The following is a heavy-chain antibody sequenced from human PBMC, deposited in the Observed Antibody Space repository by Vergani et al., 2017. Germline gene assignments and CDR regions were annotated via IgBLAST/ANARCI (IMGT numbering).Heavy chain of an antibody. D-gene: IGHD2-2*01. CDR2: IYPGDSDT. Sequence: EVQLVQSGAEVKKPGESLKISCKGSGYSFTRYWIGWVRQMPGKGLEWMGIIYPGDSDTRYSPSFQGQVTISADKSISTAYLQWSSLKASDTAMYYCARLIGACSSTSCSYYFDYWGQGTLVTVSS. CDR3: ARLIGACSSTSCSYYFDY. V-gene: IGHV5-51*01. J-gene: IGHJ4*02. CDR1: GYSFTRYW.